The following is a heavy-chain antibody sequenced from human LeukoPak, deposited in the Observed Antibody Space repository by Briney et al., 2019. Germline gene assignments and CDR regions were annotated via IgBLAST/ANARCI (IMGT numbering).Heavy chain of an antibody. CDR1: GLSINNYW. Sequence: GGSLRLSCAASGLSINNYWMHWVRHAPGKGLVWVSGISSDGSDTRYADSVKGRFTISRDNAKNSLYLQMNSLRAEDTAVYYCTRVIVEVPGVSDYCDYWGQGTLVTVSS. J-gene: IGHJ4*02. CDR2: ISSDGSDT. CDR3: TRVIVEVPGVSDYCDY. D-gene: IGHD2-2*01. V-gene: IGHV3-74*01.